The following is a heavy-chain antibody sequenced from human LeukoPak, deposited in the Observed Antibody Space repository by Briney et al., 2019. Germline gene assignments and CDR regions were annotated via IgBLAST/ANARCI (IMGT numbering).Heavy chain of an antibody. J-gene: IGHJ4*02. CDR1: GYTFTGYY. CDR3: ARVVSSSGYYYPGGY. Sequence: ASVKVSCKASGYTFTGYYMHWVRQAPGQGLEWMGWINPNSGGTNYAQKFQGRVTMTRDTSISTAYMELSRLRSDDTAVYYCARVVSSSGYYYPGGYWGQGTLVTVSS. D-gene: IGHD3-22*01. V-gene: IGHV1-2*02. CDR2: INPNSGGT.